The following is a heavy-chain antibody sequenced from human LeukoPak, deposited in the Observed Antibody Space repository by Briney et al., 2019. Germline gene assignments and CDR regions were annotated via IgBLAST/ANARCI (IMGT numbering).Heavy chain of an antibody. CDR2: MYYSGST. CDR1: GASISSRSHY. D-gene: IGHD6-13*01. J-gene: IGHJ5*02. V-gene: IGHV4-39*01. CDR3: ARIAGGGWFDP. Sequence: PSETLSLTCTVSGASISSRSHYWGWIRQPPGKGLEWIADMYYSGSTHYNMALKSRVTMSVDTSRNQFSLKLASVTAADTAMYYCARIAGGGWFDPWGQGTLVTVSS.